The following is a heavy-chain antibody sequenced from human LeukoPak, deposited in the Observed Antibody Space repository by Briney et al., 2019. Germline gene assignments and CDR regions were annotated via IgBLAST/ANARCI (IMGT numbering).Heavy chain of an antibody. J-gene: IGHJ5*02. Sequence: ASVNVSCKASGYTFTGYYMHWVRQAPGQGLDWMGWINPNSGGTNYAQKFQGRVTMTRDTSISTAYMELSRLRSDDTAVYYCARGLIRNNWFDPWGQGTLVTVSS. CDR3: ARGLIRNNWFDP. CDR2: INPNSGGT. CDR1: GYTFTGYY. D-gene: IGHD2-8*01. V-gene: IGHV1-2*02.